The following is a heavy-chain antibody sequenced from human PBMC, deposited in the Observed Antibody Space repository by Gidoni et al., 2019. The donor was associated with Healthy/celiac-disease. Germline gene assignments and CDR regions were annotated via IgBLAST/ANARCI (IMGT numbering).Heavy chain of an antibody. Sequence: QVQLVESGGGVVPPGRSLRLSCAASGFPFRSYGMHWVRQAPGKGLEWVAFIWDDGSNKYYADSVKGRFTIARDNSKNTLYLQMNSLRAEDTAVYYCARPNSYYDFWSGFDYWGQGTLVTVSS. CDR2: IWDDGSNK. CDR3: ARPNSYYDFWSGFDY. CDR1: GFPFRSYG. D-gene: IGHD3-3*01. V-gene: IGHV3-33*01. J-gene: IGHJ4*02.